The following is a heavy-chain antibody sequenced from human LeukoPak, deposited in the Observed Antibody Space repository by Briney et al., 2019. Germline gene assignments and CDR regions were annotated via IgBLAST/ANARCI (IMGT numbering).Heavy chain of an antibody. D-gene: IGHD3-9*01. V-gene: IGHV3-21*01. CDR3: ARALRYFDWLLPFDY. J-gene: IGHJ4*02. CDR2: ISSSSSYI. CDR1: GFTFSSYS. Sequence: GGSLRLSCAASGFTFSSYSMSWVRQAPGKGLEWVSSISSSSSYIYYADSVKGRFTISRDNAKNSLYLQMNSLRPEDTAVYYCARALRYFDWLLPFDYWGQGTLVTVSS.